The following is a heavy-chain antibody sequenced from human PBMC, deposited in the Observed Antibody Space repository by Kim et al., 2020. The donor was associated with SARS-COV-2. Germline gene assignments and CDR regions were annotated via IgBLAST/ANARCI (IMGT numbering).Heavy chain of an antibody. D-gene: IGHD3-22*01. CDR1: GGSISSYY. Sequence: SETLSLTCTVSGGSISSYYWSWIRQPPGKGLEWIGYIYYSGSTNYNPSLKSRVTISVDTSKNQFSLKLSSVTAADTAVYYCARLWYYYDSSGYSVYYYGMDVWGQGTTVTVSS. J-gene: IGHJ6*02. CDR3: ARLWYYYDSSGYSVYYYGMDV. V-gene: IGHV4-59*01. CDR2: IYYSGST.